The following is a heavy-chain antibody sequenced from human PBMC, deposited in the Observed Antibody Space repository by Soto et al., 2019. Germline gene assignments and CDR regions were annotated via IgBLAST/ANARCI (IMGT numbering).Heavy chain of an antibody. CDR3: AKGRPHSSRFAGFDP. D-gene: IGHD6-13*01. CDR2: ISGSCCST. Sequence: GGSLRLSCAASGFNFSSYSMNWVRQAPGKGLEWVSAISGSCCSTYYADSVKGRFTISRDNSKNTLYLQMNSLRAEDTAVYYCAKGRPHSSRFAGFDPWGQGTLVTVSS. V-gene: IGHV3-23*01. CDR1: GFNFSSYS. J-gene: IGHJ5*02.